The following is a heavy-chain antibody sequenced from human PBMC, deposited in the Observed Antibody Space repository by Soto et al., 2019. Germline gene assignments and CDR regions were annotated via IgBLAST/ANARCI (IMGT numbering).Heavy chain of an antibody. V-gene: IGHV3-15*01. CDR1: GFSFSNAW. J-gene: IGHJ4*02. CDR2: IKSKTDGGTT. CDR3: TTEVDYYDSSGYYRYYFDY. Sequence: ESGGGLVKPGGSLRLSCAASGFSFSNAWMRWDREAPGKGLEWVGRIKSKTDGGTTDYTAPVKGRFTISRDDSKNTLYLQMNSLKTEDTAVYYCTTEVDYYDSSGYYRYYFDYWGQGTLVTVSS. D-gene: IGHD3-22*01.